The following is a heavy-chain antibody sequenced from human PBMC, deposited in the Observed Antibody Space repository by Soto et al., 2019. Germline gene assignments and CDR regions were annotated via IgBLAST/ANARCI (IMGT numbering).Heavy chain of an antibody. CDR2: IYWDDDK. J-gene: IGHJ4*02. CDR1: GFSLSTSGVG. CDR3: AHSVIVLVPAAIELLDY. Sequence: QITLKESGPTLVKPTQTLTLTCTFSGFSLSTSGVGVGWIRQPPGKALEWLALIYWDDDKRYSPSLKSRLTNPQDHLKNPVGLTMTNMDPVDTATYYCAHSVIVLVPAAIELLDYWGQGTLVTVSS. V-gene: IGHV2-5*02. D-gene: IGHD2-2*01.